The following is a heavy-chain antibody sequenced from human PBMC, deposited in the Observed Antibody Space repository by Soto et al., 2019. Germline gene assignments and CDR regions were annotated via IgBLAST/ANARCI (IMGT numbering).Heavy chain of an antibody. Sequence: QVQLVQSGAEVKKPGSSVKVSCKASGGTFSSYAISWVRQAPGQGLEWMGGIIPIFATANYAQKFQGRVTITADESTSTAYMELSSLRSEDTAVYYCARDWRDGYNKYYFDYWGQGTLVTVSS. V-gene: IGHV1-69*01. CDR3: ARDWRDGYNKYYFDY. D-gene: IGHD5-12*01. CDR2: IIPIFATA. J-gene: IGHJ4*02. CDR1: GGTFSSYA.